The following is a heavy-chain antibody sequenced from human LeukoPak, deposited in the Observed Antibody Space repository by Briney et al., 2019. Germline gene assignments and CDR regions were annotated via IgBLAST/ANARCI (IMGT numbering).Heavy chain of an antibody. CDR1: GFSFSNYA. Sequence: GGSLRLSCAASGFSFSNYAMIWVRQAPGKGLEWVSSISGSGGTIYYADSVKGRFTVSRDDSKNTLYLQMNSLRAEDTAMYYCAKRGSASSYFDYWGQGTLVTVSS. CDR3: AKRGSASSYFDY. V-gene: IGHV3-23*01. D-gene: IGHD6-19*01. J-gene: IGHJ4*02. CDR2: ISGSGGTI.